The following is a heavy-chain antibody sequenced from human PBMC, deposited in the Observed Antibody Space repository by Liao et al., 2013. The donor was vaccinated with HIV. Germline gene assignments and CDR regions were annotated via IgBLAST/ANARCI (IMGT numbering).Heavy chain of an antibody. CDR3: ALAGNCGGDCPNWFDP. J-gene: IGHJ5*02. V-gene: IGHV4-61*02. D-gene: IGHD2-21*01. Sequence: QVQLQESGPGLVKPSQTLSLTCTVSGGSISSGSYYWSWIRQPAGKGLEWIGRIYTSGSTNYNPSLKSRVTISVDTSKNQFSLKLSSVTAADTAVYYCALAGNCGGDCPNWFDPWGQGTLVTVSS. CDR1: GGSISSGSYY. CDR2: IYTSGST.